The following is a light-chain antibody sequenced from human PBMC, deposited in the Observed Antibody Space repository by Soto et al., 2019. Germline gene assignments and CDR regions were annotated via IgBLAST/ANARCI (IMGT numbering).Light chain of an antibody. V-gene: IGLV1-40*01. Sequence: QSVLTQPPSVSGAPGRRVTISCTGSSSNIGADFDVHWYQQLPGTAPKLLIYGNSNRPSGVPDRFSGSKSGTSASLAITGLQAEDEADYYCQSYDGSLNNFVVFGGGTKLTVL. J-gene: IGLJ2*01. CDR1: SSNIGADFD. CDR2: GNS. CDR3: QSYDGSLNNFVV.